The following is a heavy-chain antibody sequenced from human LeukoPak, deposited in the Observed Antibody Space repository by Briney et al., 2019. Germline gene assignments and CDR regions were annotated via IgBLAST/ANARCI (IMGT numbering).Heavy chain of an antibody. CDR3: AKVPYFDWLSYFDS. V-gene: IGHV3-23*01. D-gene: IGHD3-9*01. Sequence: SGGSLRLSCVASGFTFSSYAMSWVRQAPGKGLEWVSAISGSGGSTYYADSVKGRFTISRDNSKNTLYLQTNSLRAEDTAVYYCAKVPYFDWLSYFDSWGQGTLVTVSS. CDR1: GFTFSSYA. J-gene: IGHJ4*02. CDR2: ISGSGGST.